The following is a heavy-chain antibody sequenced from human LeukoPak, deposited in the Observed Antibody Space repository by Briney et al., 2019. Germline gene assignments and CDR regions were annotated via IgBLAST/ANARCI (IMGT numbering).Heavy chain of an antibody. Sequence: GGSLSLSCAASGFTISSNYMSCVRQAPGEGLEWVAVIYSGGSTYYADSVKGRFTIPRDDSKNPLYLQMNSLRAEDTAVYYCVRDRGAYYYDTGYWGQGTLVTVSS. J-gene: IGHJ4*02. CDR3: VRDRGAYYYDTGY. V-gene: IGHV3-66*01. D-gene: IGHD3-22*01. CDR2: IYSGGST. CDR1: GFTISSNY.